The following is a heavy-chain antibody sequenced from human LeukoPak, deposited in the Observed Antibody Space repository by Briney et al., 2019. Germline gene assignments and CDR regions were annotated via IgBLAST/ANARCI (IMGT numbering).Heavy chain of an antibody. Sequence: GGSLRLSCVASGFIFSSYAMNWVRQAPGKGLEWVSDISGTDERTYYADSVKGRFTISRDNSKNTLYLQMHSLRAEDTAVYYCAKVLLSGNDVDAFDLWGQGTVVTVSS. CDR3: AKVLLSGNDVDAFDL. CDR2: ISGTDERT. V-gene: IGHV3-23*01. J-gene: IGHJ3*01. D-gene: IGHD4-23*01. CDR1: GFIFSSYA.